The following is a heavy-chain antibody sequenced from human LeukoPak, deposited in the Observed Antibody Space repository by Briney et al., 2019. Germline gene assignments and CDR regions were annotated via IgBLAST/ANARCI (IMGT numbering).Heavy chain of an antibody. CDR2: ISYDGSNK. D-gene: IGHD6-13*01. J-gene: IGHJ4*02. V-gene: IGHV3-30*03. CDR1: GFTFSSYG. CDR3: ARDLYSSSIDY. Sequence: PGGSLRLSCAASGFTFSSYGMHWVRQAPGKGLEWVAVISYDGSNKYYADSVKGRFTISRDNSKNTLYLQMNSLRAEDTAVYYCARDLYSSSIDYWGQGTLVTVSS.